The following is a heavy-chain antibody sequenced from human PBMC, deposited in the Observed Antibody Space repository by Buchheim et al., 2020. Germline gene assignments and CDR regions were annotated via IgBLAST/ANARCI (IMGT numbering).Heavy chain of an antibody. CDR2: IWYDGSNK. D-gene: IGHD1-1*01. CDR1: GFTFSTYG. CDR3: ARATGTTAEFDY. J-gene: IGHJ4*02. V-gene: IGHV3-33*01. Sequence: QVQLVESGGGVVQPGRPLRLSCAASGFTFSTYGMHWVRQAPGKGLEWVAVIWYDGSNKYYADSVKGRFTISRDNSKNTLYLQMNSLRAEDTAVYYCARATGTTAEFDYWGQGTL.